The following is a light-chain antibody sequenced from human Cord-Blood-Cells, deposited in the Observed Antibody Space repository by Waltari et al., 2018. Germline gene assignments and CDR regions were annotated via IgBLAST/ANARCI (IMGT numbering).Light chain of an antibody. CDR3: SSYTSSSAYV. Sequence: QSALTQPASVSGSPGQSITISCTGTSSDVGGYNYVSWYQQHPGKAPKLRIYDVSHRPSGVSNRFAGSKSGKPASLTISGLQAEDEADYYCSSYTSSSAYVFGTGTKVTVL. CDR2: DVS. J-gene: IGLJ1*01. V-gene: IGLV2-14*03. CDR1: SSDVGGYNY.